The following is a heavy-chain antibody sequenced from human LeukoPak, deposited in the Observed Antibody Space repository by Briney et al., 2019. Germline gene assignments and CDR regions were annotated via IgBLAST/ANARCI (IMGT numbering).Heavy chain of an antibody. CDR3: ARGAGLAAPGTYY. Sequence: ASVKVSCKASGYTFTGYYMNWVRQAPGQGREWMGWINPNSGGTNYAQKFQGRVTMTRDTSISTAYMDLSRLRSDDTAVYYCARGAGLAAPGTYYWGQGTLVTVSS. CDR2: INPNSGGT. V-gene: IGHV1-2*02. J-gene: IGHJ4*02. D-gene: IGHD6-13*01. CDR1: GYTFTGYY.